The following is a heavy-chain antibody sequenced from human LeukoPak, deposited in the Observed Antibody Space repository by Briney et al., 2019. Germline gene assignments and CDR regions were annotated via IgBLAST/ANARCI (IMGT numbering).Heavy chain of an antibody. V-gene: IGHV3-23*01. CDR1: GFTFSSYA. CDR3: AKVGVVVPAASVEDAFDI. CDR2: ISGGGEDT. Sequence: GGSLRLSCAASGFTFSSYAMSWIRQAPAQRLDWVSAISGGGEDTYYPDSVKGRFTISRDNSKNTLYLQMNSLRAEDTAVYYCAKVGVVVPAASVEDAFDIWGQGTMVTVSS. J-gene: IGHJ3*02. D-gene: IGHD2-2*01.